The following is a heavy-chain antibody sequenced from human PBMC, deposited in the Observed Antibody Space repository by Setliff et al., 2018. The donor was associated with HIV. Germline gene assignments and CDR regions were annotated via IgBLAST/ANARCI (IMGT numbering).Heavy chain of an antibody. D-gene: IGHD2-15*01. Sequence: ASVKVSCKASGYFFNNYGIAWVRQAPGQGLEWMGWISGFNGNTNYAQILQGRVTVTTDTSTSTAYMELRSLRSDDTAVYYCARVGGFCNAATCLRGYDAFDIWGQGTTVTVSS. CDR3: ARVGGFCNAATCLRGYDAFDI. CDR2: ISGFNGNT. V-gene: IGHV1-18*01. CDR1: GYFFNNYG. J-gene: IGHJ3*02.